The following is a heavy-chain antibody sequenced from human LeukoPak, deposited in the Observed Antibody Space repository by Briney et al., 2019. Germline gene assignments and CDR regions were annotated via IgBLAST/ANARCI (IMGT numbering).Heavy chain of an antibody. CDR2: IYYSGST. V-gene: IGHV4-59*01. J-gene: IGHJ6*02. D-gene: IGHD3-3*01. Sequence: SETLSLTCTVSGGSISSYYWSWIRQPPGKGLEWIGYIYYSGSTNYNPSLKSRVTISVDTSKNQFSLKLSSVAAADTAVYYCARTYYDFWSGPLRGYGMDVWGQGTTVTVSS. CDR3: ARTYYDFWSGPLRGYGMDV. CDR1: GGSISSYY.